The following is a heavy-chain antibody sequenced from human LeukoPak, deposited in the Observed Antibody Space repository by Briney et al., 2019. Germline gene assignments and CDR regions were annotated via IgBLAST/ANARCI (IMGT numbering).Heavy chain of an antibody. CDR1: GFTFSSYA. V-gene: IGHV3-23*01. Sequence: PGGSLRLSCAASGFTFSSYAMSWVRQAPGKGLEWVSGISGSGGSTHYADSVKGRFIISRDDSKNTVYLQMNSLRAEDAAVYSCAKYTSGTYYRGLDQWGQGTLVTVSS. CDR3: AKYTSGTYYRGLDQ. J-gene: IGHJ4*02. D-gene: IGHD3-10*01. CDR2: ISGSGGST.